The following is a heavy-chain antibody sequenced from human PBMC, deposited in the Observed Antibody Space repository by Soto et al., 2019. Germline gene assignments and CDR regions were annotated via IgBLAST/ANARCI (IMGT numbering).Heavy chain of an antibody. CDR1: GFTFSSYA. V-gene: IGHV3-23*01. Sequence: EVQLLESGGGLVQPGGSLRLSCAASGFTFSSYAMRWVRQAPVKGLEWVSAISGSGDSTYYADSVKGRFTISTDNSKNTLYPQMNSLRDEDTAVYYCARRGRGSYYDYGGQGTLVTVSS. J-gene: IGHJ4*02. D-gene: IGHD1-26*01. CDR2: ISGSGDST. CDR3: ARRGRGSYYDY.